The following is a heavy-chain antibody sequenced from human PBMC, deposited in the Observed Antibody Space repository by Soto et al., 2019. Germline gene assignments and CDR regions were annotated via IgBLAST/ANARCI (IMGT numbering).Heavy chain of an antibody. Sequence: APVNVSCKVPENTLTELTIDWLRQAPGKGLEWMGHSAPEQGEPVYPQKFQGRVSMTEDPSTDTAYMELTSLRFEDTAVYFCAADRKIGGTIGAFDFWGQGTLGTVSS. CDR2: SAPEQGEP. J-gene: IGHJ4*02. V-gene: IGHV1-24*01. CDR3: AADRKIGGTIGAFDF. D-gene: IGHD1-7*01. CDR1: ENTLTELT.